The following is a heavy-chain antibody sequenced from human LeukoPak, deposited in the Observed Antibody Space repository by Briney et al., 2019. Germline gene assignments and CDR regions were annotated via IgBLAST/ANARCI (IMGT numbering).Heavy chain of an antibody. CDR3: ARGTYDRSGYYYYFDY. CDR1: GYTFTTYN. Sequence: ASVKVSCKASGYTFTTYNINWVRQAPGQGLEWMGWISGYNGFTNYAQKVQGRVTMTTDTSTSTAYMELRSLRSDDTAVYYCARGTYDRSGYYYYFDYWGQGTLVTVSS. V-gene: IGHV1-18*01. D-gene: IGHD3-22*01. CDR2: ISGYNGFT. J-gene: IGHJ4*02.